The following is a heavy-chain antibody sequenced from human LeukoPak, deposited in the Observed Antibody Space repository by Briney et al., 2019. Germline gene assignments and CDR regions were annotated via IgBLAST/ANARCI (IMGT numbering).Heavy chain of an antibody. V-gene: IGHV4-34*01. J-gene: IGHJ4*02. Sequence: SETLSLTCAVYGGSFSGYYWSWIRQPPGKGLEWIGEINHSGSTNYNPSLKSRVTISVDTSKNQFSLKLSSVTAADTAVYYCARHNSRLLNSGWSNWGQGNLVTVSS. CDR1: GGSFSGYY. D-gene: IGHD6-19*01. CDR2: INHSGST. CDR3: ARHNSRLLNSGWSN.